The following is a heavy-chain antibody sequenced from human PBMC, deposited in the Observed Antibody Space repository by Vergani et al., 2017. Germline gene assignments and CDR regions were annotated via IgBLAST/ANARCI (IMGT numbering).Heavy chain of an antibody. J-gene: IGHJ6*03. V-gene: IGHV4-31*01. D-gene: IGHD2-2*02. CDR3: ARISIIPAAIGYYYYYMDV. Sequence: QVQLQESGPGLVKPSQTLSLTCTVSGGSISSGGYYWSWIRQHPGKGLEWIGYIYYSGSNYYNPSLKSLVTISVDTSKNQFSLKLSSVTAADTAVYYCARISIIPAAIGYYYYYMDVWGKGTTVTVSS. CDR1: GGSISSGGYY. CDR2: IYYSGSN.